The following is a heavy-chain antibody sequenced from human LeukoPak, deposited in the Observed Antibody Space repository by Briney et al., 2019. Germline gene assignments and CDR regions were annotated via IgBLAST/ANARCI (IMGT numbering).Heavy chain of an antibody. D-gene: IGHD3-9*01. Sequence: AGGSLRLSCAASGFTFSSYWMSWVRQAPGKGLEWVANIKQDGSEKYYVDSVKGQFTISRDNAKNSLYLQMNSLRAEDTAVYYCARGGRYFDWLSYYWGQGTLVTVSS. V-gene: IGHV3-7*01. CDR2: IKQDGSEK. J-gene: IGHJ4*02. CDR1: GFTFSSYW. CDR3: ARGGRYFDWLSYY.